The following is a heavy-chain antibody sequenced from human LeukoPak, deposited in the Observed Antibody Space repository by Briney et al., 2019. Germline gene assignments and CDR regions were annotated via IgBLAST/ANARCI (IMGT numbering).Heavy chain of an antibody. Sequence: PSETLSLTCTVSGGSISSSSYYWGWIRQPPGKGLEWIGRTYYSGSTYYNPSLKSRVTISVDTSKNQFSLKLSSVTAADTAVYYCARHESTMIVVVITPGFDYWGQGTLVTVSS. D-gene: IGHD3-22*01. V-gene: IGHV4-39*01. CDR2: TYYSGST. J-gene: IGHJ4*02. CDR3: ARHESTMIVVVITPGFDY. CDR1: GGSISSSSYY.